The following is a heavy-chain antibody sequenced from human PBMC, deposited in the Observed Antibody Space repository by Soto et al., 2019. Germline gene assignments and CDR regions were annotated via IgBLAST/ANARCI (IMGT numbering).Heavy chain of an antibody. Sequence: GESLKISCKGSGYSFAGYWITWVRQKPGKGLGWMVRIDPSDSQTYYSPSFRGHVTISVTKSITTVFLQWSSLRASDTAMYYCARQIYDSDTGPNFQYYFDSWGQGTPVTVSS. D-gene: IGHD3-22*01. V-gene: IGHV5-10-1*01. CDR2: IDPSDSQT. CDR3: ARQIYDSDTGPNFQYYFDS. J-gene: IGHJ4*02. CDR1: GYSFAGYW.